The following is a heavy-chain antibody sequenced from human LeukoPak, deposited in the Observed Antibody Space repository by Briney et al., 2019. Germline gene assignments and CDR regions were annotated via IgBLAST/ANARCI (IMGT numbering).Heavy chain of an antibody. CDR2: IIPIFGTA. V-gene: IGHV1-69*13. Sequence: GASVKVSCKASGGTFSSYAISWVRQAPGQGLEWMGGIIPIFGTANYAQKFQGRVTITADESTSTAYMELSSLRSEDTAVYYCARGLSIAARLNYYYYYMDVWGKGTTVTVSS. D-gene: IGHD6-6*01. CDR1: GGTFSSYA. CDR3: ARGLSIAARLNYYYYYMDV. J-gene: IGHJ6*03.